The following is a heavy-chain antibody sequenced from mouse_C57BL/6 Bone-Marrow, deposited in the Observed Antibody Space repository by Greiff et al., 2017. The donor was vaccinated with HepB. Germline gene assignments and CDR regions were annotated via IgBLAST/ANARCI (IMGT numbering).Heavy chain of an antibody. J-gene: IGHJ3*01. CDR3: ARNGIYYDYDVDWFAY. CDR1: GFSLTSYA. CDR2: IWTGGGT. V-gene: IGHV2-9-1*01. Sequence: QVQLQQSGPGLVAPSQSLSITCTVSGFSLTSYAISWVRQPPGKGLEWLGVIWTGGGTNYNSALKSRLSISKDNSKSQVFLKMNSLQTDDTARYYCARNGIYYDYDVDWFAYWGQGTLVTVSA. D-gene: IGHD2-4*01.